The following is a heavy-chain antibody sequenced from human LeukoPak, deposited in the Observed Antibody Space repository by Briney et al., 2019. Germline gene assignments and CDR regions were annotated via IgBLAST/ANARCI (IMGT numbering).Heavy chain of an antibody. J-gene: IGHJ4*02. Sequence: GGSLRLSCAASGFTFDDYGMSRVRQAPGKGLEWVSGINWNGGSTGYADSVKGRFTISRDNAKNSLYLQMNSLRAEDTALYYCASGGYYDSRYYFDYWGQGTLVTVSS. CDR2: INWNGGST. D-gene: IGHD3-22*01. CDR1: GFTFDDYG. V-gene: IGHV3-20*04. CDR3: ASGGYYDSRYYFDY.